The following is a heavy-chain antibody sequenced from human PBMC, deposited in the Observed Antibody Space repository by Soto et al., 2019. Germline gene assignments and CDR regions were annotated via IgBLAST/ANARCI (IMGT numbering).Heavy chain of an antibody. Sequence: ASVKVSCKASGYTFTSYAMHWVRQAPGQRLEWMGWINAGNGNTKYSQKFQGRVTITRDTSASTAYMELSSLRSEDTAVYYCARGVGGGSGRPFTLDVWGQGTTVTVSS. CDR3: ARGVGGGSGRPFTLDV. CDR1: GYTFTSYA. V-gene: IGHV1-3*01. CDR2: INAGNGNT. J-gene: IGHJ6*02. D-gene: IGHD3-10*01.